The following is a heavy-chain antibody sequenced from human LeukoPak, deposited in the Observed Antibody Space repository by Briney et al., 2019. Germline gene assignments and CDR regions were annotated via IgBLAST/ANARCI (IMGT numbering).Heavy chain of an antibody. D-gene: IGHD6-13*01. CDR2: IIPILGTV. J-gene: IGHJ6*03. V-gene: IGHV1-69*13. Sequence: SVKVSCKASGGTFSTYAISWVRQAPGQGLEWMGGIIPILGTVNYAQKFQGRVTITADESTSTAYMELSSLRSEDTAFYYCARAQQQQYYYYYMDVWGKGTTVTISS. CDR1: GGTFSTYA. CDR3: ARAQQQQYYYYYMDV.